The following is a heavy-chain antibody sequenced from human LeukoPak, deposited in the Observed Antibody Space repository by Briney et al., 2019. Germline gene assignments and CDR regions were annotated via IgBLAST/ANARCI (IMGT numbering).Heavy chain of an antibody. CDR3: ASSDPFSSTWNPAYSFDY. Sequence: SETLSLTCAVYGGSFSAYYWSWIRQPPGEGLEWIGDINQSGRTNYNPSLKSRAIISVDTSKNQFSLTLLSVTAADTAVYYCASSDPFSSTWNPAYSFDYWDQGTLVTVSS. CDR1: GGSFSAYY. CDR2: INQSGRT. D-gene: IGHD6-13*01. J-gene: IGHJ4*02. V-gene: IGHV4-34*01.